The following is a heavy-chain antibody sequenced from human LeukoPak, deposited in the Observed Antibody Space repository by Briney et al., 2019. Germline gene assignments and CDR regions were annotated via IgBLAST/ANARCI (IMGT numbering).Heavy chain of an antibody. CDR3: ARSDAFDI. V-gene: IGHV4-34*01. J-gene: IGHJ3*02. Sequence: SETLSLTCAVYGGSFSGYYWSWIRPPPGKGLEWIGEINHSGSTNYNPSLKSRVTISVDTSKNQFSLKLSSVTAADTAVYYCARSDAFDIWGQGTMVTVSS. CDR2: INHSGST. CDR1: GGSFSGYY.